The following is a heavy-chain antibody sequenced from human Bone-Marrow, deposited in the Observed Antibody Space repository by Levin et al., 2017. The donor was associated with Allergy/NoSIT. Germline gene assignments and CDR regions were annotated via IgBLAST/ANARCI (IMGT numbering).Heavy chain of an antibody. CDR2: INTFGTTM. J-gene: IGHJ5*02. CDR3: ARDLEQWLVPGDS. V-gene: IGHV3-11*01. Sequence: GGSLRLSCAASGFKFNEFYMTWIRQAPGKGLEWLSYINTFGTTMYYADSVKGRFTVSRDNTKNSLYLQMDSLTIDDTAIYYCARDLEQWLVPGDSWGLGTLATVSS. D-gene: IGHD6-19*01. CDR1: GFKFNEFY.